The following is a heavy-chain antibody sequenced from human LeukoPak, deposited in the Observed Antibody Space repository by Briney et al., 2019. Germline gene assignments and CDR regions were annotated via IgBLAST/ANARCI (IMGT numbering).Heavy chain of an antibody. V-gene: IGHV1-18*04. CDR2: ISAYNGNT. Sequence: GASVKVSSKASGYTFTSYGISWVRQAPGQGLEWMGWISAYNGNTNYAQKLQGRVTMTTDTSTSTAYMELRSLRSDDTAVYYCARSSTTTYYDILTGYYDLNWFDPWGQGTLVTVSS. J-gene: IGHJ5*02. CDR1: GYTFTSYG. D-gene: IGHD3-9*01. CDR3: ARSSTTTYYDILTGYYDLNWFDP.